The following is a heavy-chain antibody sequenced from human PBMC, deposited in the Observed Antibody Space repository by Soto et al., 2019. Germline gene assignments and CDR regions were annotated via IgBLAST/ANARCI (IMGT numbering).Heavy chain of an antibody. CDR3: ARALLPYYYGSGVDY. V-gene: IGHV3-33*01. CDR1: GFTFSSYG. CDR2: IWYDGSNK. Sequence: GGSLRLSCAASGFTFSSYGMHWVRQAPGKGLEWVAVIWYDGSNKYYADSVKGRFTISRDNSKNTLYLQMNSLRAEDTAVYYCARALLPYYYGSGVDYWGQGTLVTVSS. J-gene: IGHJ4*02. D-gene: IGHD3-10*01.